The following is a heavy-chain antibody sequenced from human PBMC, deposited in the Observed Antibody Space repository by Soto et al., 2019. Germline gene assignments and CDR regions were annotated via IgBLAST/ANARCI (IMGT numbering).Heavy chain of an antibody. D-gene: IGHD2-2*01. Sequence: QVQLQESGPGLVKPSETLSLTCSVSGGSISGSYWSWIRQSPGKGLEWLGYVYYTGSTNYSPSLRSRVSISVDTSKNEFSLRLSSVTAAHTAVYFCARRVAVPAAHIDYWGQGTQVTVSS. CDR3: ARRVAVPAAHIDY. CDR1: GGSISGSY. V-gene: IGHV4-59*01. CDR2: VYYTGST. J-gene: IGHJ4*02.